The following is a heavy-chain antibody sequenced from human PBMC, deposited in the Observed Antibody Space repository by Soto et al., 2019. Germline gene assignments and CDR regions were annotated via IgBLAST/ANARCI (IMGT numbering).Heavy chain of an antibody. J-gene: IGHJ6*02. D-gene: IGHD2-2*02. CDR2: INHSGST. Sequence: SETLSLTCAVYGGSFSGYYWSWIRQPPGKGLEWIGEINHSGSTNYNPSLKSRVTISVDTSKNQFSLKLSSVTAADTAVYYCARGAYCSSTSCYIALRGYYYYGMDVWGQGPTVTLSS. V-gene: IGHV4-34*01. CDR3: ARGAYCSSTSCYIALRGYYYYGMDV. CDR1: GGSFSGYY.